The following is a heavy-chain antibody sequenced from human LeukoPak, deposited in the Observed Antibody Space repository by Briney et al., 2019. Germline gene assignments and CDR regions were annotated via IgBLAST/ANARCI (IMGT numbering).Heavy chain of an antibody. J-gene: IGHJ4*02. CDR1: GFTFSSYW. D-gene: IGHD2-2*02. Sequence: GGSLRLSCAASGFTFSSYWMSWVRQAPGKGLEWVSSISSSSSYIYYADSVKGRFTISRDNAKNSLYLQMNSLRAEDTAVYYCARGLGYCSSTSCYTRDFDYWGQGTLVTVSS. CDR2: ISSSSSYI. V-gene: IGHV3-21*01. CDR3: ARGLGYCSSTSCYTRDFDY.